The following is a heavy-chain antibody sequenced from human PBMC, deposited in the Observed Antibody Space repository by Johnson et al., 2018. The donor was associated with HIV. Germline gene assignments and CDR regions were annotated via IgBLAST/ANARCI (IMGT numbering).Heavy chain of an antibody. CDR3: ARDRRYYGSGSYGGAFDI. Sequence: VQLVESGGGVVQPGRSLRLSCAASGFTFDDYGMSWVRQVPGKGLEWVSGINWNGGNTGYVDSVKGRFTISRDNAKNSLYLQMNSLRAEDTALYYCARDRRYYGSGSYGGAFDIWGQGTVVTV. D-gene: IGHD3-10*01. CDR2: INWNGGNT. J-gene: IGHJ3*02. CDR1: GFTFDDYG. V-gene: IGHV3-20*04.